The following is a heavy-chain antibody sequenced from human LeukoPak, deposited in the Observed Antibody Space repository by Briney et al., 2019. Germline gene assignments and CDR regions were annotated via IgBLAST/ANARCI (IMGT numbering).Heavy chain of an antibody. D-gene: IGHD3-10*01. CDR1: GYTFTSYY. J-gene: IGHJ4*02. Sequence: ASVNVSCKASGYTFTSYYMHWVRQAPGQGLEWMGIINPSGGSTSYAQKFQGRVTMTRDTSTSTVYMELSSLRSEDTAVYYCAKGGLYGSGSYAFDYWGQGTLVTVSS. CDR2: INPSGGST. V-gene: IGHV1-46*01. CDR3: AKGGLYGSGSYAFDY.